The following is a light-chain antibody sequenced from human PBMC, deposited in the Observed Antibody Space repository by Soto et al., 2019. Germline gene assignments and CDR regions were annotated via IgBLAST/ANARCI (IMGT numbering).Light chain of an antibody. CDR3: LQYNSYPFT. Sequence: EIVMTQSPATLSVSPGERATLSCRASQSVSSNLAWYQQKPGQAPRLLIYGASTRATGIPARFSGSGSGTEFTLTISSLQSEDFATYYCLQYNSYPFTFGQGTRLEIK. CDR2: GAS. V-gene: IGKV3-15*01. CDR1: QSVSSN. J-gene: IGKJ5*01.